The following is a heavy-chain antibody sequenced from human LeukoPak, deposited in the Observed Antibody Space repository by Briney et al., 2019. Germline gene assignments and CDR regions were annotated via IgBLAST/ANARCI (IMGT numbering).Heavy chain of an antibody. CDR1: GGTFSSYA. V-gene: IGHV1-69*05. CDR2: IIPIFGTA. Sequence: ASVKVSCKASGGTFSSYAISWVRQAPGQGLEWMGRIIPIFGTANYAQKFQGRVTITTDESTSTAYMELSSLRSEDTAVYYCATSGYSYTLKRYNWFDPWGQGTLVTVSS. D-gene: IGHD5-18*01. J-gene: IGHJ5*02. CDR3: ATSGYSYTLKRYNWFDP.